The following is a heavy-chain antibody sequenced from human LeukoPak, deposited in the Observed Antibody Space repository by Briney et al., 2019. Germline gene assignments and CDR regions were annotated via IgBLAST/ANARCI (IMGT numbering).Heavy chain of an antibody. Sequence: PGRSLRLSCAASGFTFDDYAMHWVRQAPGKGLEWVSLISGDGGSTYYADSVKGRFTISRDNSKNSLYLQMNSLRTEDTALYYCAKGYDSSGYYLGLGYEGYFDYWGQGTLVTVSS. J-gene: IGHJ4*02. V-gene: IGHV3-43*02. CDR2: ISGDGGST. CDR1: GFTFDDYA. CDR3: AKGYDSSGYYLGLGYEGYFDY. D-gene: IGHD3-22*01.